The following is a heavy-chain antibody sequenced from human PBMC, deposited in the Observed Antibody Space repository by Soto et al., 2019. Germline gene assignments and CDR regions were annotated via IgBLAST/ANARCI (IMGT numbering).Heavy chain of an antibody. CDR2: IVVGSGNT. CDR3: AAPFYDFWSGSTPMDV. D-gene: IGHD3-3*01. J-gene: IGHJ6*02. V-gene: IGHV1-58*01. Sequence: GASVKVSCKAAGFTFSTTAVQWVRQARGQRLEWIGWIVVGSGNTNYAQKFQERVTITRDMSTSTAYMELSSLRSEDTAVYYCAAPFYDFWSGSTPMDVWGQGTTVTVS. CDR1: GFTFSTTA.